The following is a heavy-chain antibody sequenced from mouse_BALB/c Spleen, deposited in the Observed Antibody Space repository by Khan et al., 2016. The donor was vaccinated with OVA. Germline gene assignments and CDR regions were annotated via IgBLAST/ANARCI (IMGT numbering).Heavy chain of an antibody. Sequence: QVQLKESGPGLMQPSQSLSITCTVSGFSLTTYGVHWVRQSPGKGLEWLGVIWSVGTTDYNAAFISRLSISKDNSKSQVFFKMNSLRPNDTAIYYCARNYDYDEGLTYWGQGTLVTVSA. CDR1: GFSLTTYG. CDR2: IWSVGTT. D-gene: IGHD2-4*01. J-gene: IGHJ3*01. CDR3: ARNYDYDEGLTY. V-gene: IGHV2-2*02.